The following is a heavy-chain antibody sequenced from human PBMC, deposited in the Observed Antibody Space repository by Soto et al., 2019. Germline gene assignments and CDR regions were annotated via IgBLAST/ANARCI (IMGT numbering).Heavy chain of an antibody. Sequence: ASVKVSCKASGYTFTGYYMHWVRQAPGQGLEWMGWINPNSGGTNYAQKFQGRVTMTRDTSISTAYMELSRLRSDDTAVYYCARDYDYVWGSYRFALYYYGMDVWGQGTTVTVSS. D-gene: IGHD3-16*02. CDR2: INPNSGGT. V-gene: IGHV1-2*02. J-gene: IGHJ6*02. CDR1: GYTFTGYY. CDR3: ARDYDYVWGSYRFALYYYGMDV.